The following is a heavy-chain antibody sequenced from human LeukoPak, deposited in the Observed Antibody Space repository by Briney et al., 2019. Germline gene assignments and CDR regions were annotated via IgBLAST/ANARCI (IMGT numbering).Heavy chain of an antibody. V-gene: IGHV4-30-4*01. CDR2: IYYSGST. CDR1: GGSINSGDYY. J-gene: IGHJ4*02. CDR3: ARERVWLRHFDY. Sequence: SQTLSLTCTVSGGSINSGDYYWSWIRQPPGKGLEWIGYIYYSGSTYYNPSLKSRVTISVDTSKNQFSLKLSSVTAADTAVYYCARERVWLRHFDYWGQGTLVTVSS. D-gene: IGHD3-22*01.